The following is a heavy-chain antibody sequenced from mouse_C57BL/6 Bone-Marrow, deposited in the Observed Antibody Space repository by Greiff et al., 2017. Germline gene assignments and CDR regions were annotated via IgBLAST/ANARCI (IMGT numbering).Heavy chain of an antibody. D-gene: IGHD3-3*01. V-gene: IGHV1-64*01. CDR2: IQPNSGST. J-gene: IGHJ4*01. Sequence: QVQLQQPGAELVKPGASVKLSCKASGYTFTSYWMHWVKQRPGQGLEWIGMIQPNSGSTNYNEKFKSKATLTVDKSSSTAYMQLSSLTSEDSAVYYCAGCSPYAMDYWGQGTSVTVSS. CDR3: AGCSPYAMDY. CDR1: GYTFTSYW.